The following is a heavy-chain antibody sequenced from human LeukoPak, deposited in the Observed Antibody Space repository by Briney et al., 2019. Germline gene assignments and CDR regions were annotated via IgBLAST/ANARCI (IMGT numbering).Heavy chain of an antibody. J-gene: IGHJ4*02. V-gene: IGHV3-23*01. CDR2: ISANGQAT. CDR1: GLAFGTYA. CDR3: ARDPYNTILYRLAH. Sequence: GGSLRLSCAGSGLAFGTYAMSGARQATGVGLEWVSSISANGQATYYADSVEGRYTISRHNSKRTLYLQLNSLSAEDRATYYCARDPYNTILYRLAHWGQGTLVTVSS. D-gene: IGHD3-10*01.